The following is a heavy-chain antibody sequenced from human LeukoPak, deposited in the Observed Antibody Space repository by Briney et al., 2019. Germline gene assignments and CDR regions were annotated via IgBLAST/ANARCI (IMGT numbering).Heavy chain of an antibody. CDR2: IYHSGST. J-gene: IGHJ5*02. Sequence: KPSETLSLTCAVSNYSISSGYYWGRIRQPPGKGLEWIGSIYHSGSTYYNPSLKSRVTLSVDTSKNQFSLKLSSVTAADTAVYYCARRGYCSSTSCYEYWFDPWGQGTLVTVSS. V-gene: IGHV4-38-2*01. CDR3: ARRGYCSSTSCYEYWFDP. CDR1: NYSISSGYY. D-gene: IGHD2-2*01.